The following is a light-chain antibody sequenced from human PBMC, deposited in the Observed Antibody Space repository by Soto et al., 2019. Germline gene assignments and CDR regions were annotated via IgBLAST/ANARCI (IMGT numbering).Light chain of an antibody. Sequence: IVLTQSPATLSLSPGERATLSCRSSQSVKTFLVCYQQKPGQAPRLLIYGTSTRATGIPARFSGSGSGTEFTLTISSLQSEDFAVYYCQQYNNWPPWTFGQGTKVDIK. V-gene: IGKV3-15*01. CDR3: QQYNNWPPWT. J-gene: IGKJ1*01. CDR1: QSVKTF. CDR2: GTS.